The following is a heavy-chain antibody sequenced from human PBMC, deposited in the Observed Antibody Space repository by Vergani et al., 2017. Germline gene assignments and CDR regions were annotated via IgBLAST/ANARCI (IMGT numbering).Heavy chain of an antibody. D-gene: IGHD1-7*01. CDR2: IRYDGSRR. Sequence: QVRLVEWGGGVVQPGGSLRLSCTASGFIFSSHGMHWVRQCPGKGLEWVAFIRYDGSRRYYVESVKGRFTISRDNSKTMVDRKMNSLRPEDKSVYYCLKGKGTFENWGQGTRVTVSA. CDR1: GFIFSSHG. J-gene: IGHJ4*02. CDR3: LKGKGTFEN. V-gene: IGHV3-30*02.